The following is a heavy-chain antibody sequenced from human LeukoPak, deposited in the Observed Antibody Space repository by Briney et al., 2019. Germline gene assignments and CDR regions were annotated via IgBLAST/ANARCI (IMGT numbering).Heavy chain of an antibody. J-gene: IGHJ4*02. CDR1: GFTFSSYS. D-gene: IGHD3-9*01. Sequence: PGGSLRLSCAASGFTFSSYSMNWVRQAPGKGLEWVSSISSSSSYIYYADSVKGRFTISRDNAKNSLYLQMNSLRAEDTAVYYCARGTGIRYFDWFNFDYWGQGTLVTVSS. CDR3: ARGTGIRYFDWFNFDY. V-gene: IGHV3-21*01. CDR2: ISSSSSYI.